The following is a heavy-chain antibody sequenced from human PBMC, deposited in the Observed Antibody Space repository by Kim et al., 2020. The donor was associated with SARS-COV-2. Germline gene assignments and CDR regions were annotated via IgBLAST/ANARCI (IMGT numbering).Heavy chain of an antibody. CDR2: INHSGST. J-gene: IGHJ3*01. CDR1: GGSFSGYY. Sequence: SETLSLTCAVYGGSFSGYYWSWIRQPPGKGLEWIGEINHSGSTNYNPSLKSRVTISVDTSKNQFSLKLSSVTAADTAVYYCARGSPVGAWGQGTMVTVSS. V-gene: IGHV4-34*01. D-gene: IGHD2-2*01. CDR3: ARGSPVGA.